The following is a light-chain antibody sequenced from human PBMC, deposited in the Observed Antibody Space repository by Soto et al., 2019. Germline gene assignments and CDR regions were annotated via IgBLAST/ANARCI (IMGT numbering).Light chain of an antibody. CDR2: VAS. Sequence: DIEMTQSPASLSTSVGGRVNITCRAGQTVMSYIHWYQQKPGQAPNLLIYVASYLHSGVPSRFSGSGSGTDFTLTISYVQPEDSATYFCQQTYRFPLTFGGGTKVDIK. CDR3: QQTYRFPLT. J-gene: IGKJ4*01. V-gene: IGKV1-39*01. CDR1: QTVMSY.